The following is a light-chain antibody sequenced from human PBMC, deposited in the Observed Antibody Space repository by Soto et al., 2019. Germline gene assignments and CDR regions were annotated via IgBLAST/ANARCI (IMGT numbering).Light chain of an antibody. V-gene: IGKV1-12*01. CDR2: GIS. J-gene: IGKJ3*01. CDR1: QAFGNM. Sequence: DIQMTQSPSSLSASVGDRATITCPASQAFGNMLAWYQQKPGKTPKLLIYGISILPTGAPARFSGSESGSDFTLTISSVQPEDFAVYYCQQDTTLPLTFGRGTNVDI. CDR3: QQDTTLPLT.